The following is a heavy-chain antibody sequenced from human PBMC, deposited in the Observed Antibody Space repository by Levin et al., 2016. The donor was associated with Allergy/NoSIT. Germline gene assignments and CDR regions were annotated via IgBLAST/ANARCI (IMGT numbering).Heavy chain of an antibody. CDR1: GFTFSSYN. J-gene: IGHJ4*02. CDR3: IRGYSAPDY. V-gene: IGHV3-64D*06. D-gene: IGHD2-2*02. Sequence: GGSLRLSCSASGFTFSSYNMHWVRQAPGKGLEYVAAIKSSGDWTNYADSVKGRFTISRDNSKNTLSLQMSALRIEDTAVYYCIRGYSAPDYWGQGTLVTVSS. CDR2: IKSSGDWT.